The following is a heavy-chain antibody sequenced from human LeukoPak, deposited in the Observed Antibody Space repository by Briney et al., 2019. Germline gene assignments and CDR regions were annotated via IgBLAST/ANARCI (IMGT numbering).Heavy chain of an antibody. Sequence: GGSLRLSCAASGFTFSTYAMSWVRQIPGKGLEWVSAISGSDDGTYYADSVKGRFTISRDNSKNTLYLQMNSLRVEDTAVYYCARDGDGDYVFSYYFDYWGQGTLVTVSS. V-gene: IGHV3-23*01. J-gene: IGHJ4*02. D-gene: IGHD4-17*01. CDR2: ISGSDDGT. CDR3: ARDGDGDYVFSYYFDY. CDR1: GFTFSTYA.